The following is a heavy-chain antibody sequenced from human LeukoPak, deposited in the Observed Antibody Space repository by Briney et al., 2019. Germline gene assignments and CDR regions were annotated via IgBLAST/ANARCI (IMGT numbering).Heavy chain of an antibody. V-gene: IGHV5-51*01. J-gene: IGHJ4*02. Sequence: XMGIIYPGDSDTRYSPSFQGQVTISADKSISTAYLQWSSLKASDTAMYYCAGRVIVGSCFDYWGQGTLVTVSS. CDR2: IYPGDSDT. D-gene: IGHD2-15*01. CDR3: AGRVIVGSCFDY.